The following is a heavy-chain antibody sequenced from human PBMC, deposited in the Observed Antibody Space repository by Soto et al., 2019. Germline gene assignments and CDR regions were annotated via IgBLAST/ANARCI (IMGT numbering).Heavy chain of an antibody. CDR2: IIPIFGTA. J-gene: IGHJ5*02. CDR1: GGTFSSYA. Sequence: SVKVSCKASGGTFSSYAISWVRQAPGQGLEWMGGIIPIFGTANYAQKFQGRATITADESTSTAYMELSSLRSEDTAVYYCARASDYGDYVYSGINWFDPWGQGTLVTVSS. V-gene: IGHV1-69*13. D-gene: IGHD4-17*01. CDR3: ARASDYGDYVYSGINWFDP.